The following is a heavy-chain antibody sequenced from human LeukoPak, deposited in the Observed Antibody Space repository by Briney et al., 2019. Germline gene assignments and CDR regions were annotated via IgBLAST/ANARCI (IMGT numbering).Heavy chain of an antibody. D-gene: IGHD3-10*01. CDR2: ISYDGSNT. Sequence: GRSLRLSCAASGFTFSSYGMHWVRQAPGKGLEWVAVISYDGSNTYYADSVKGRFTISRDNSKNMLYLQMNSLRAEDTAVYYCAKPYYYGSRSYMDYWGHGTLVTVSS. V-gene: IGHV3-30*18. CDR1: GFTFSSYG. J-gene: IGHJ4*01. CDR3: AKPYYYGSRSYMDY.